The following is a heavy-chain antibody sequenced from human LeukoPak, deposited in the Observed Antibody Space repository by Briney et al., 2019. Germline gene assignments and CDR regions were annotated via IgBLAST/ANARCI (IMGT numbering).Heavy chain of an antibody. J-gene: IGHJ4*02. V-gene: IGHV4-59*12. CDR3: ASRPPAGVAAAFDY. Sequence: SEALSLTCTVSGGSITNYYWTWIRQPPGKGLEWIGYIHYSGSTYYNPSLKSRVTISVDTSKNQFSLKLSSVTAADTAVYYCASRPPAGVAAAFDYWGQGTLVTVSS. CDR2: IHYSGST. D-gene: IGHD6-13*01. CDR1: GGSITNYY.